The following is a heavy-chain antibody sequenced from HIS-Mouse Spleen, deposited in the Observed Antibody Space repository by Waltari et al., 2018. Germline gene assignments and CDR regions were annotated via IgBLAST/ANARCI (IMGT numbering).Heavy chain of an antibody. J-gene: IGHJ4*02. V-gene: IGHV3-21*01. Sequence: VQLVESGGGLVKPGGSLRLYCAASGVTFSSYSRTWVRKAPGKGLEWVSSISSSSSYIYYADSVKGRFTISRDNAKNSLYLQMNSLRAEDTAVYYCARSPGIAAAGTDYWGQGTLVTVSS. CDR3: ARSPGIAAAGTDY. CDR1: GVTFSSYS. CDR2: ISSSSSYI. D-gene: IGHD6-13*01.